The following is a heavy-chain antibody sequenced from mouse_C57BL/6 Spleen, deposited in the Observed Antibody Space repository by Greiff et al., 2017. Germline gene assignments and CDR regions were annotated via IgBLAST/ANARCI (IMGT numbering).Heavy chain of an antibody. J-gene: IGHJ2*01. CDR2: INPYNGGT. CDR1: GYTFTDYY. D-gene: IGHD2-1*01. CDR3: ARRYYGNSRHYFDY. Sequence: EVKLQQSGPVLVKPGASVKMSCKASGYTFTDYYMNWVKQSHGKSLEWIGVINPYNGGTSYNQKFKGKATLTVDKSSSTAYMELNSLTSEDSAVYYCARRYYGNSRHYFDYWGQGTTLTVSS. V-gene: IGHV1-19*01.